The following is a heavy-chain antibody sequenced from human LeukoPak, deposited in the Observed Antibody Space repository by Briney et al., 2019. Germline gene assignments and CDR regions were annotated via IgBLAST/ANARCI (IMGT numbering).Heavy chain of an antibody. CDR1: GYTFSGHY. D-gene: IGHD4-17*01. V-gene: IGHV1-2*04. CDR2: INPNSGGT. J-gene: IGHJ4*02. CDR3: ARGNQDYGDFDY. Sequence: ASVKVSCKASGYTFSGHYLHWVRQAPGQGLEWMGWINPNSGGTNYAQKFQGWVTMTRDTSISTAYMELSRLRSDDTAVYYCARGNQDYGDFDYWGQGTLVTVSS.